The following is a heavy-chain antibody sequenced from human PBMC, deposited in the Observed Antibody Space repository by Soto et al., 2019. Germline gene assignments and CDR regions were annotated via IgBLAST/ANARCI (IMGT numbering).Heavy chain of an antibody. J-gene: IGHJ4*02. V-gene: IGHV3-23*01. D-gene: IGHD3-10*01. CDR3: AKQQADYGSGADNFYFES. Sequence: PGGSLRLSCTVSGVTFSNYAMNLVRQAPGKGLEWVSSLSGSGGTTYYADSVKGRFIISRDNSKNTLYLLMNSLRAEDTALYYCAKQQADYGSGADNFYFESWGEGALVTVSS. CDR2: LSGSGGTT. CDR1: GVTFSNYA.